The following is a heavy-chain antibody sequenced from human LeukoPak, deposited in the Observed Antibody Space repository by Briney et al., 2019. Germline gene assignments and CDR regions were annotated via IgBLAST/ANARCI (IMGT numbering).Heavy chain of an antibody. D-gene: IGHD3-22*01. CDR1: GGSMRSYY. CDR3: ARHYYDSSGYYPFDY. CDR2: IYYTATT. Sequence: SETLSLTCTVCGGSMRSYYGSWMRQPPGKGVEGSGYIYYTATTNSNPSLNRLVTISVDTSKTQFSLKLSSVTAPDTAVYYCARHYYDSSGYYPFDYWRQGTLVPVSS. V-gene: IGHV4-59*08. J-gene: IGHJ4*02.